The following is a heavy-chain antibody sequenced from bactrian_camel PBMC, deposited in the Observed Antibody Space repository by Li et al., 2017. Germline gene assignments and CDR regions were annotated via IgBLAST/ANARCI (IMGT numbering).Heavy chain of an antibody. V-gene: IGHV3S1*01. CDR3: VADGFCYSDSDPGFP. J-gene: IGHJ6*01. Sequence: HVQLVESGGGLVQPGGSLRLSCAASGFSFSNYWMYWVRQAPGKEREGVAAIDSDSSTMYADSVKGRFTISKDNAKNILYLQMNSQKPEDTAMYYCVADGFCYSDSDPGFPWGQGTQVTVS. CDR2: IDSDSST. D-gene: IGHD4*01. CDR1: GFSFSNYW.